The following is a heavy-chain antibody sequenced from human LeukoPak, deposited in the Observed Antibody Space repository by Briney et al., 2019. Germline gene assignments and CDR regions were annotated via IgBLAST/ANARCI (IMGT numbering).Heavy chain of an antibody. Sequence: ASVKVSCKASGYTFTGYYMHWVRQAPGQGLEWMGRINPNSGGTNYAQKFQGRVTMTRDTSISTAYTELSRLRSDDTAVYYCARARVLRFLEWLPNSWGQGTLVTVSS. CDR3: ARARVLRFLEWLPNS. CDR1: GYTFTGYY. CDR2: INPNSGGT. J-gene: IGHJ4*02. V-gene: IGHV1-2*06. D-gene: IGHD3-3*01.